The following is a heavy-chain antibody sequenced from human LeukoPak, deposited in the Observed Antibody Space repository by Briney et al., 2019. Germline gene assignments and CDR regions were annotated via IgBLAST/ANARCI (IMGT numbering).Heavy chain of an antibody. CDR2: INHSGST. D-gene: IGHD3-22*01. J-gene: IGHJ3*02. V-gene: IGHV4-34*01. CDR1: GGSFSGYY. Sequence: PSETLSLTCAVYGGSFSGYYWSWIRQPPGKGLEWIGEINHSGSTNYNPSLKSPVTISVDTSKNQFSLKLNSVTAADTAVYYCAREAYYDSSGRFEGAFDIWGHGTMVTVSS. CDR3: AREAYYDSSGRFEGAFDI.